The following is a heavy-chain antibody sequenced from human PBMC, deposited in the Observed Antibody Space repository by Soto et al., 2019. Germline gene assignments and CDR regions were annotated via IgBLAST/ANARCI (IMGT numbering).Heavy chain of an antibody. V-gene: IGHV5-10-1*01. Sequence: PGESLKISCEGSGYSFSNYWIAWVRQMPGKGLEWMGRIDPSDSYTNYSPSFQGHVTISADKSISAAYLQWSSLKASDTAMYYCASRYYDSSGYSDDAFDIWGQGTMVTVSS. CDR3: ASRYYDSSGYSDDAFDI. CDR1: GYSFSNYW. D-gene: IGHD3-22*01. J-gene: IGHJ3*02. CDR2: IDPSDSYT.